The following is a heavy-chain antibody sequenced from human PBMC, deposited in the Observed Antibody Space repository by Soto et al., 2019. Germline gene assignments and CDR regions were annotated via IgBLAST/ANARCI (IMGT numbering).Heavy chain of an antibody. CDR3: AHSLKADYGDYAPFDY. CDR2: IYWDDDK. Sequence: QITLKESGPTLVKPTQTLTLTCTFSGFSLSTSGVGVGWIRQPPGKALGWLALIYWDDDKRYSPSLESRLTITKDTSKNQVVLTMTNMDPVDTATYYCAHSLKADYGDYAPFDYWGQGTLVTVSS. D-gene: IGHD4-17*01. J-gene: IGHJ4*02. CDR1: GFSLSTSGVG. V-gene: IGHV2-5*02.